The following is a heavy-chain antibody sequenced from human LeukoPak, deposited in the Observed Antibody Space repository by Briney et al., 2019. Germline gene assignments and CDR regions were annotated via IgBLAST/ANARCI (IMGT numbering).Heavy chain of an antibody. V-gene: IGHV4-39*07. D-gene: IGHD6-13*01. Sequence: SETLSLTCTVSGGSISSSSYYWGWIRQPPGKGLEWIGSIYYSGSTYYNPSLKSRVTISVDTSKNQFSLKLSSVTAAATAVYYCARDFVEQQLRYYYYMDVWGKGTTVTVSS. CDR1: GGSISSSSYY. CDR2: IYYSGST. CDR3: ARDFVEQQLRYYYYMDV. J-gene: IGHJ6*03.